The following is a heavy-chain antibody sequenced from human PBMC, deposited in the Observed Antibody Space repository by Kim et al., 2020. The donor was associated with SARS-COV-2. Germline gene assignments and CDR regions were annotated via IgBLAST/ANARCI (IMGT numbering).Heavy chain of an antibody. J-gene: IGHJ4*02. CDR3: AKDSRNMIVVVITRPKYYFDY. V-gene: IGHV3-23*01. Sequence: GGSLRLSCAASGFTFSSYAMSWVRQAPGKGLEWVSAISGSGGSTYYAGSVKGRFTISRDNSKNTLYLQMNSLRAEDTAVYYCAKDSRNMIVVVITRPKYYFDYWGQGTLVTVSS. CDR1: GFTFSSYA. D-gene: IGHD3-22*01. CDR2: ISGSGGST.